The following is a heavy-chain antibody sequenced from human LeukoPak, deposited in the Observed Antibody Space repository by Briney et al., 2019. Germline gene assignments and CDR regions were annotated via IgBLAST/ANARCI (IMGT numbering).Heavy chain of an antibody. Sequence: SVKVSCKASGGTFSSYAISWVRQAPGQGLEWMGGIIPIFGTANYAQKFQGRVTITADESTSTAYMELSSLRSEDTAVYYCAREMCDFWSGYYYYYYGMDVWGQGTTVTVSS. V-gene: IGHV1-69*01. D-gene: IGHD3-3*01. CDR3: AREMCDFWSGYYYYYYGMDV. CDR2: IIPIFGTA. J-gene: IGHJ6*02. CDR1: GGTFSSYA.